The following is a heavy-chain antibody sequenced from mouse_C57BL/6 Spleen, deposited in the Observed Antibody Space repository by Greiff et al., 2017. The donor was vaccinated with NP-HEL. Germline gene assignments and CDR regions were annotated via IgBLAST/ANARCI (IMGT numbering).Heavy chain of an antibody. J-gene: IGHJ1*03. V-gene: IGHV2-2*01. Sequence: VKLVESGPGLVQPSQSLSITCTVSGFSLTSYGVHWVRQSPGKGLEWLGVIWSGGSKDYNAAFISSLIISKDNSNSQVFFKKNSLQADDTAIYYCARGGLYYGNYEDWYFDVWGTGTTVTVSS. CDR3: ARGGLYYGNYEDWYFDV. CDR1: GFSLTSYG. D-gene: IGHD2-1*01. CDR2: IWSGGSK.